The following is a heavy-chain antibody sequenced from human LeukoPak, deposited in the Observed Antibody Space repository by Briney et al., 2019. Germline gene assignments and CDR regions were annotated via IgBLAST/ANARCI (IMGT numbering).Heavy chain of an antibody. CDR1: GFTFSSYW. CDR2: IKEDGGAK. D-gene: IGHD6-13*01. Sequence: GGSLRLSCAASGFTFSSYWMSWVRQAPGKGLEWVANIKEDGGAKYYVDSVRGRFTLSRENAKNSLYLQRNSLRAEDTAVYYCARRFIAAAFFDHWGQGTLVAVSS. J-gene: IGHJ4*02. CDR3: ARRFIAAAFFDH. V-gene: IGHV3-7*01.